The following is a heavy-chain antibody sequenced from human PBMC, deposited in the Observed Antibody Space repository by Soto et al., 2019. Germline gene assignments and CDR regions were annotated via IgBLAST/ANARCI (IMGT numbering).Heavy chain of an antibody. CDR2: IIPIFGTT. Sequence: SVKVSCKASGGSFTYTLSWVRQAPGQGLEWMGGIIPIFGTTNYAQKFQGRVTITADESTKTAYMELSTLRSEDTAVYYCARLHSHGTYGMDVWGQGTTVTVSS. V-gene: IGHV1-69*13. J-gene: IGHJ6*02. CDR3: ARLHSHGTYGMDV. D-gene: IGHD5-18*01. CDR1: GGSFTYT.